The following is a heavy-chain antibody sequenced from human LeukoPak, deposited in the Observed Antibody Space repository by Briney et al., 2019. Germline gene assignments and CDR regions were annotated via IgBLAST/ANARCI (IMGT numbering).Heavy chain of an antibody. D-gene: IGHD3-10*01. CDR1: GYTFTGYY. CDR3: AKTMVRGGFYFDY. J-gene: IGHJ4*02. CDR2: INPDSGDT. Sequence: ASVKVSCKASGYTFTGYYMHRLRQAPGQGLEWMGWINPDSGDTKYAQTIQGRVTMTRDTSISTAYMELTRLRSDDTAVYYCAKTMVRGGFYFDYWGQGTLVTVSS. V-gene: IGHV1-2*02.